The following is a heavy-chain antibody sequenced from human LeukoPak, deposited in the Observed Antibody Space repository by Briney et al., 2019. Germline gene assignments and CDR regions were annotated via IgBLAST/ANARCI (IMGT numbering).Heavy chain of an antibody. Sequence: ASETQSLTCAVYGGSFSGYYWSWIRQPPGKGLEWIGEINHSGSTNYNPSLKSRVTISVDTSKNQFSLKLSSVTAADTAVYYCAREVSGTYYYGSGSYQIDYWGQGTLVTVSS. CDR3: AREVSGTYYYGSGSYQIDY. V-gene: IGHV4-34*01. CDR1: GGSFSGYY. J-gene: IGHJ4*02. D-gene: IGHD3-10*01. CDR2: INHSGST.